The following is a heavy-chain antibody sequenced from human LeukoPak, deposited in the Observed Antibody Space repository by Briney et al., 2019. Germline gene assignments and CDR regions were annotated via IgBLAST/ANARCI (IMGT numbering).Heavy chain of an antibody. CDR2: ISGSGDTT. J-gene: IGHJ6*03. CDR1: GFTFTNFA. V-gene: IGHV3-23*01. Sequence: GGSLILSCAASGFTFTNFAMSWVRQASGKGLEWVSAISGSGDTTYYANSVKGRFTIFRDDSKNTLYLQMNSLRAEDTAVYYCAKGTATVTSIYYYMDVWGKGTTVTVSS. CDR3: AKGTATVTSIYYYMDV. D-gene: IGHD4-17*01.